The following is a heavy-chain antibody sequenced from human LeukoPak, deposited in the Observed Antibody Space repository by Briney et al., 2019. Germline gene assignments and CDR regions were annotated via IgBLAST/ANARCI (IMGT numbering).Heavy chain of an antibody. J-gene: IGHJ4*02. D-gene: IGHD1-7*01. V-gene: IGHV3-7*01. CDR3: ARHYARNWNFLDY. CDR1: GFTFSSYW. Sequence: GGSLRLSCAASGFTFSSYWMSWVRQAPGKGLEWVAVIKQDESEKFYVDSVKGRFTVSRDNAKNSLYLQMNSLRAEDTAVYYCARHYARNWNFLDYWGQGTLVTVSS. CDR2: IKQDESEK.